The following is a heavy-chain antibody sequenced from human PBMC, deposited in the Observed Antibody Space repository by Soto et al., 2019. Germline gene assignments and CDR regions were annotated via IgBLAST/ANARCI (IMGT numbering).Heavy chain of an antibody. V-gene: IGHV3-23*01. CDR1: GFTFSSYP. CDR3: AKKVNSGPGSQYFDY. Sequence: GGSLRLSCAASGFTFSSYPMSWVRQAPGKGLEWVSGFRTSGDGGTTYYADSVKGRFTISRDNSKNMLFLQMNSLRAKDTAISYCAKKVNSGPGSQYFDYWGQGTLVTVSS. J-gene: IGHJ4*02. CDR2: FRTSGDGGTT. D-gene: IGHD3-10*01.